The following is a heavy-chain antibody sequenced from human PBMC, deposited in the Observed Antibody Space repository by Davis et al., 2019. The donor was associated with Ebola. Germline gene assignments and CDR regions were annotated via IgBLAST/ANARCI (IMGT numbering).Heavy chain of an antibody. CDR1: GYTFTGSY. Sequence: ASVKVSCKASGYTFTGSYMHWVRQAPGHGLEWMGWINPNTGGTNYAQNFQGRVTMTRDTSISTAYMELSRLRSDDTAVYYCARDYGGLRSYWYFDLWGRGTLVTVSS. J-gene: IGHJ2*01. D-gene: IGHD4-23*01. CDR3: ARDYGGLRSYWYFDL. V-gene: IGHV1-2*02. CDR2: INPNTGGT.